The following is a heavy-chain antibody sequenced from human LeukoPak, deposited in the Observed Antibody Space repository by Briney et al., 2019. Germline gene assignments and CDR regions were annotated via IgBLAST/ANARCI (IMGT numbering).Heavy chain of an antibody. J-gene: IGHJ4*02. CDR2: IYSDNT. CDR1: GFTVSSNS. CDR3: AKCDSSGYYYVAVSYYFDY. Sequence: GGSLRLSCTVSGFTVSSNSMSWVRQAPGKGLEWVSFIYSDNTHYSDSVKGRFTISRDNSKNTLYLQMNSLRAEDTAVYYCAKCDSSGYYYVAVSYYFDYWGQGTLVTVSS. V-gene: IGHV3-53*01. D-gene: IGHD3-22*01.